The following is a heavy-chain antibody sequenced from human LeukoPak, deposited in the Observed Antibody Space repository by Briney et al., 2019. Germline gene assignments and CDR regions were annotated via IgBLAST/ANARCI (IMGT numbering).Heavy chain of an antibody. J-gene: IGHJ3*02. CDR3: ARDNIESKKRDTRTHMKFDI. CDR1: GGTFSSFA. CDR2: IIPIFGTA. V-gene: IGHV1-69*06. Sequence: SVRVSCKASGGTFSSFAISWLRQAPGHGFEWMGGIIPIFGTAHYGQKFQGRVVITADKSTSTAYMELNSLRSDDTAIYFCARDNIESKKRDTRTHMKFDIWGQGTIVTVS. D-gene: IGHD5-18*01.